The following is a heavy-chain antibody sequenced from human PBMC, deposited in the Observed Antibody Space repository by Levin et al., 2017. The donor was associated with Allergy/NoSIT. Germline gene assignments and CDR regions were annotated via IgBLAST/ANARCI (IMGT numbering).Heavy chain of an antibody. CDR2: ISGRSGTI. D-gene: IGHD3-22*01. J-gene: IGHJ4*02. Sequence: LSLTCAASGFPFSSYSMNWVRQAPGKGLEWLSYISGRSGTIYYADSVKGRFTISRDNAKDSLYLQMSSLRAEDTAMYYCARGIGVVGMDYWGQGTLVTVSS. V-gene: IGHV3-48*04. CDR1: GFPFSSYS. CDR3: ARGIGVVGMDY.